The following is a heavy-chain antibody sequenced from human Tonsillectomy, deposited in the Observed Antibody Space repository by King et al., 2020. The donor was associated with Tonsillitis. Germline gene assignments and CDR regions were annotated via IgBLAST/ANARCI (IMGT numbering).Heavy chain of an antibody. J-gene: IGHJ5*02. CDR2: IIPLFGTA. D-gene: IGHD4-17*01. CDR1: GGTFSNYA. Sequence: VQLVESGAEVKKPGSSVKASCKASGGTFSNYAISWVRQAPGQGLEWMGGIIPLFGTANYAQKFQGRVTITADKSTSTAYMGLGGLRSEETAVYYCARPGYGDYENWFDPWGQGTLVTVSS. V-gene: IGHV1-69*06. CDR3: ARPGYGDYENWFDP.